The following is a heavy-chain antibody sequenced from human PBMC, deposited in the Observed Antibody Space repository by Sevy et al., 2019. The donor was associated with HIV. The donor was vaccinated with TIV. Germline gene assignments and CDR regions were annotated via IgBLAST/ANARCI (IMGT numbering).Heavy chain of an antibody. D-gene: IGHD5-18*01. V-gene: IGHV4-30-4*01. CDR2: IYYSGST. J-gene: IGHJ5*02. CDR3: ARDRVQNVDTAMVFSWFDP. CDR1: GGSISSGDYY. Sequence: SETLSLTCTVSGGSISSGDYYWSWIRQPPGKGLEWIGYIYYSGSTYYNPSLKSRVTISVDTSKNQFSLKLSSVTAADTAVYYCARDRVQNVDTAMVFSWFDPRGQRTLVTVSS.